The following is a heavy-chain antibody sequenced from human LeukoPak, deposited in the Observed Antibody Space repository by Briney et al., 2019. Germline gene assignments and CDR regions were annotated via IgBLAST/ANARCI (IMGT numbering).Heavy chain of an antibody. D-gene: IGHD2-2*01. CDR2: ISAYNGNT. V-gene: IGHV1-18*01. J-gene: IGHJ5*02. CDR1: GYTFTSYG. CDR3: ARALRILGYCSSTSCLENWFDP. Sequence: ASVKVSCKASGYTFTSYGISWVRQAPGQGLEWVGWISAYNGNTNYAQKLQGRVTMTTDTSTSTAYMELRSLRSDDTAVYYCARALRILGYCSSTSCLENWFDPWGQGTLVTVSS.